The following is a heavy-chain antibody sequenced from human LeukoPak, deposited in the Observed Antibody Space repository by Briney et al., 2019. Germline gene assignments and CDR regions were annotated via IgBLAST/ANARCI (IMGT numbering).Heavy chain of an antibody. CDR2: IYSGGIT. V-gene: IGHV3-53*01. CDR1: GFTVSSNY. J-gene: IGHJ4*02. Sequence: PGRSLRLSCAASGFTVSSNYMSWVRQAPGKGLEWVSIIYSGGITYYADSVKGRFTISRDNSKNTLYLQMNSLRAEDTAVYYCARSSAYGRRVDYWGQGTLVTVS. CDR3: ARSSAYGRRVDY. D-gene: IGHD4-23*01.